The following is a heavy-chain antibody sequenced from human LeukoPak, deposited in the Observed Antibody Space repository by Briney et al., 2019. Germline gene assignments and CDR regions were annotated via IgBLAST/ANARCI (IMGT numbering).Heavy chain of an antibody. CDR3: ARGMNDFWSGYYDLSGNWFDP. J-gene: IGHJ5*02. V-gene: IGHV4-59*12. CDR2: IYYSGST. D-gene: IGHD3-3*01. CDR1: GGSISSYY. Sequence: SETLSLTCTVSGGSISSYYWSWIRQPPGKGLEWTGYIYYSGSTNYNPSLKSRVTISVDTSKNQFSLKLSSVTAADTAVYYCARGMNDFWSGYYDLSGNWFDPWGQGTLVTVSS.